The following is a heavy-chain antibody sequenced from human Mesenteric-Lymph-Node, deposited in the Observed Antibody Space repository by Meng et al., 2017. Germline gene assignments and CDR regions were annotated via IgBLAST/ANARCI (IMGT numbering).Heavy chain of an antibody. CDR3: ARGVAAGVDY. V-gene: IGHV1-8*01. D-gene: IGHD6-13*01. J-gene: IGHJ4*02. CDR2: MSPSTDNT. Sequence: QVQLVHAGAEVKEPGASVKVSCKASGYPFTSYHINWVRQATGQGPEWMGWMSPSTDNTGYAEKFQGRVTMTRDTSISTAYMELSSLKSEDTAVYYCARGVAAGVDYWGQGTLVTVSS. CDR1: GYPFTSYH.